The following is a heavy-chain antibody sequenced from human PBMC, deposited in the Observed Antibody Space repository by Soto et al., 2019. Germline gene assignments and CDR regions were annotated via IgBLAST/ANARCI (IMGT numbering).Heavy chain of an antibody. CDR1: GGSISSGGYY. J-gene: IGHJ3*02. CDR3: AIDSLTAYYYGSGSYGAFDI. CDR2: IYYSGST. Sequence: QVQLQESGPGLVKPSQTLSLTCTVSGGSISSGGYYWIWIRQHPGKGLEWIGYIYYSGSTYYNPSLTSRVTISVYTSKNQFSLKLSAVTAADTAVYYCAIDSLTAYYYGSGSYGAFDIWGQGTMLTVSS. V-gene: IGHV4-31*03. D-gene: IGHD3-10*01.